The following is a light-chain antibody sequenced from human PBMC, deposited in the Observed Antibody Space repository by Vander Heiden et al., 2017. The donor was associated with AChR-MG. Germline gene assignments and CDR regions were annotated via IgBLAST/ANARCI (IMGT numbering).Light chain of an antibody. CDR1: QNIGTS. CDR2: GAF. V-gene: IGKV3-15*01. CDR3: QQYNDWPRT. Sequence: EIVMTQSPATVSVSPGERATLPCRASQNIGTSLAWYQQKPGQAPRLLIYGAFTRATGMPARFSGSGSGTEFTLTISSLQSEDFAVYYCQQYNDWPRTFGQGTKVEIK. J-gene: IGKJ1*01.